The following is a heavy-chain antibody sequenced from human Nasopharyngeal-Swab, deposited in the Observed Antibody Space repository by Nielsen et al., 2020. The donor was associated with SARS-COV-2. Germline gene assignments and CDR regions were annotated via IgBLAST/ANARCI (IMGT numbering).Heavy chain of an antibody. CDR2: ISSSSSTI. J-gene: IGHJ3*02. V-gene: IGHV3-11*04. Sequence: WIRQPPGKGLEWVSYISSSSSTIYYADSVKGRFTISRDNAKNSLYLQMNSLRAEDTAVYYCAKEGAFDIWGQGTMVTVSS. CDR3: AKEGAFDI.